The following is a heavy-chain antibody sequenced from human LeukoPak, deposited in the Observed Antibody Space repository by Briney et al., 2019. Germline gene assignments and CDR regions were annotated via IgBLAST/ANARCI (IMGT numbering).Heavy chain of an antibody. V-gene: IGHV4-34*01. CDR2: INHSGST. CDR1: GGSFSGYY. J-gene: IGHJ3*02. CDR3: ARGPDAFDI. Sequence: SETLSLTCAVYGGSFSGYYWSWIRQPPGKGLEWIGEINHSGSTNYNPSLKSRVTISVDTSKNQFSLKLSSVTAADTAVYYCARGPDAFDIWGQGTMVTDSS.